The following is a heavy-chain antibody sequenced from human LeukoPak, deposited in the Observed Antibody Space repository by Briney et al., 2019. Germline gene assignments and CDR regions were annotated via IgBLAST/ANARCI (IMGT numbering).Heavy chain of an antibody. CDR3: ARDVVATIRYYFDY. CDR1: GFTFSSYA. Sequence: GGSLRLSCAASGFTFSSYAMHWVRQTPDKGLEWVAVISYDGSNAYYADSAKGRFAISRDNSKNTLYLQMNSLRAEDTAVYYCARDVVATIRYYFDYWGQGALVTVSS. V-gene: IGHV3-30*09. D-gene: IGHD5-12*01. CDR2: ISYDGSNA. J-gene: IGHJ4*02.